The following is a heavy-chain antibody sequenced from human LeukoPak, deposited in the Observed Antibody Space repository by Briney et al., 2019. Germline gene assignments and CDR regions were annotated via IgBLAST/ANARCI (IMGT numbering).Heavy chain of an antibody. Sequence: KASETLSLTCTVSGGSISSYYWSWIRQPPGKGLEWIGYIYYSGSTNYNPSLKSRVTISVDTSKNQFSLKLSSVTAADTAVYYCARGSVVVTATPTTGMDVWGQGTTVTVSS. V-gene: IGHV4-59*01. J-gene: IGHJ6*02. D-gene: IGHD2-21*02. CDR2: IYYSGST. CDR1: GGSISSYY. CDR3: ARGSVVVTATPTTGMDV.